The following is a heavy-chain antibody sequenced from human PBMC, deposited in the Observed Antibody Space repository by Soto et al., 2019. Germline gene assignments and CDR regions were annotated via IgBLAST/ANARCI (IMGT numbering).Heavy chain of an antibody. V-gene: IGHV3-23*01. J-gene: IGHJ4*02. Sequence: GGSLRLSCAASGFTFSSYAMSWVRQAPGKGLEWVSAISGSGGSTYYADSVKGRFTISRDNSKNTLYLQMNSLRAEDTAVYYCAKTYYDFWSGYPTFDYWGQGTLVTVSS. CDR1: GFTFSSYA. CDR2: ISGSGGST. CDR3: AKTYYDFWSGYPTFDY. D-gene: IGHD3-3*01.